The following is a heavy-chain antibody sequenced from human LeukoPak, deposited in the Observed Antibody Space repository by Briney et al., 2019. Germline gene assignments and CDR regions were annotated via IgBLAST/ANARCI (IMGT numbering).Heavy chain of an antibody. CDR1: GGSISSGGYY. V-gene: IGHV4-31*03. Sequence: SSETLSLTCTVSGGSISSGGYYWSWIRQHPGKCLEWIGYIYYSGSTYYNPSLKSRVTISVDTSKNQFSLKLSSVTAADTAVYYCARGGGGGDYNWFDPWGQGTLVTVSS. D-gene: IGHD2-21*02. J-gene: IGHJ5*02. CDR3: ARGGGGGDYNWFDP. CDR2: IYYSGST.